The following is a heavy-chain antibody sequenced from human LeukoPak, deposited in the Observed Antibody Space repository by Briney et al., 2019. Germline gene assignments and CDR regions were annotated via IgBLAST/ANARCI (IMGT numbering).Heavy chain of an antibody. Sequence: PSEALSLTRTVSGVSISSSYWSWLRQPPGMGLEWIGYIHFTGNTNYNPSLKSRVTITIDTSKNQFSLKMSSVTAADTAVYYCAKTTPSPGMDVWGQGTTVSVSS. CDR1: GVSISSSY. J-gene: IGHJ6*02. CDR3: AKTTPSPGMDV. D-gene: IGHD4-17*01. V-gene: IGHV4-59*01. CDR2: IHFTGNT.